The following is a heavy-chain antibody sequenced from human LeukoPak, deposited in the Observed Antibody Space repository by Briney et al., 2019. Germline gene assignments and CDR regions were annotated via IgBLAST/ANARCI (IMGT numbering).Heavy chain of an antibody. J-gene: IGHJ5*02. Sequence: SETLSLTCNVSGDSISRSRHFWAWIRQSPGRGLEWLGYIYNSGSTYYNPSLKSRVTISVDTSKNQFSLRLSSVTAADTAVYYCARWGTYASTSNWFDPWGQGTLVTVSS. V-gene: IGHV4-39*07. D-gene: IGHD2-2*01. CDR2: IYNSGST. CDR3: ARWGTYASTSNWFDP. CDR1: GDSISRSRHF.